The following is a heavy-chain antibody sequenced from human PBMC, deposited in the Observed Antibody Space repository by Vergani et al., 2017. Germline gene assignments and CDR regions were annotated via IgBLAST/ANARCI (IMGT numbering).Heavy chain of an antibody. J-gene: IGHJ4*02. V-gene: IGHV1-18*04. Sequence: QVQLVQSGAEVKKPGASVKVSCEGSGYTFRNYGISWVRQAPGEGLEWLGWISVYNGETKFAQKFQGRGTLTRDTSTDTAYMVMGSLRSDDTAVYYCARDRGNSGDYNFDYWGQGTLGTVSS. CDR2: ISVYNGET. CDR1: GYTFRNYG. CDR3: ARDRGNSGDYNFDY. D-gene: IGHD1-26*01.